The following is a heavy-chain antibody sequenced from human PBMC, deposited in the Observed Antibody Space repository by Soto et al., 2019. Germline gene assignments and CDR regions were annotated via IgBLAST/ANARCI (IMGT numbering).Heavy chain of an antibody. V-gene: IGHV3-66*01. CDR1: GLTVSSNY. CDR2: VYIGGNT. CDR3: AGSVGGGFDY. D-gene: IGHD3-16*01. J-gene: IGHJ4*02. Sequence: EVQLVESGGGLVQPGGSLRLSCAASGLTVSSNYMSWVRQAPGKGLEWGSVVYIGGNTYYAESVEDRFTISRDNFQNMLYFQMNSVIGEDTAVYYCAGSVGGGFDYWGQGTLVTVSS.